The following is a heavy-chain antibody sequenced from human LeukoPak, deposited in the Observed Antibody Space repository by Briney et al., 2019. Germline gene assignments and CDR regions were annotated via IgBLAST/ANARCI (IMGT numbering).Heavy chain of an antibody. D-gene: IGHD3-3*01. CDR1: GYTFTGYY. J-gene: IGHJ4*02. Sequence: ASVKVSCKASGYTFTGYYMHWVRQAPGQGLEWMGRINPNSGGTNYAQKFQGRVTMTRDTSISTAYMELSRLRSDDTAVYYCATLRDFWSGHLFDYWGQGTLVTVSS. CDR2: INPNSGGT. V-gene: IGHV1-2*06. CDR3: ATLRDFWSGHLFDY.